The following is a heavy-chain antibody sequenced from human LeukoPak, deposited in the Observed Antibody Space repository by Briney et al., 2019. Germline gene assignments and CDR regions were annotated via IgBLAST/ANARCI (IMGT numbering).Heavy chain of an antibody. CDR1: GGSISSHL. CDR2: IYNRGTT. V-gene: IGHV4-59*11. D-gene: IGHD6-19*01. Sequence: SETLSLTCTVSGGSISSHLWSWMRQPPGKGLEWIGNIYNRGTTNYNPSLNSRVTMSVDTSKNQLSLELTSVTAADTAVYYCTKATQWLAFDYWGRGTLVTVSS. CDR3: TKATQWLAFDY. J-gene: IGHJ4*02.